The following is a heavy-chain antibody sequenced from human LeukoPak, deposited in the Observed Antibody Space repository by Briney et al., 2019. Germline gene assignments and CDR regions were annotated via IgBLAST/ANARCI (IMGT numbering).Heavy chain of an antibody. V-gene: IGHV7-4-1*02. CDR2: INTNTGNP. J-gene: IGHJ3*02. CDR3: ARDRDSYGDI. D-gene: IGHD4-17*01. Sequence: ASVKVSCKVSGYTLTELSMHWVRQAPGQGLEWMGWINTNTGNPTYAQGFTGRFVFSLDTSVSTAYLQISSLKAEDTAVYYCARDRDSYGDIWGQGTMVTVSS. CDR1: GYTLTELS.